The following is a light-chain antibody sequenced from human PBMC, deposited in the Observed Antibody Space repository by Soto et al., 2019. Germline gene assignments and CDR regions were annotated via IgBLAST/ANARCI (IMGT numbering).Light chain of an antibody. CDR3: AAWDDSLNGLV. J-gene: IGLJ2*01. Sequence: QSALTQPPSVSGAPGQRVTISCTGSSSNIGAGYVVHWYQQLPGAAPKLLIFSDNNRPSGVPDRFSGSKSGTSASLAITGLRAEDEADYYCAAWDDSLNGLVFGGGTQLTVL. CDR1: SSNIGAGYV. CDR2: SDN. V-gene: IGLV1-40*01.